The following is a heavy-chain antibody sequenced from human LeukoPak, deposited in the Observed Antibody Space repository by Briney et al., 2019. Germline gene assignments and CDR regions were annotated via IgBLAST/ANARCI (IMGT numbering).Heavy chain of an antibody. Sequence: GGSLRLSCAGSGFIFNNYAMHWVRQPPGKGLEWVSGISRNSGSIDYADSVKGRFTISRDNAKNSLYLRMNSLRVEDTAFYYCAKDNRRHYTSGPNPDSLHWGQGALVTVSS. CDR2: ISRNSGSI. V-gene: IGHV3-9*01. D-gene: IGHD6-19*01. CDR1: GFIFNNYA. CDR3: AKDNRRHYTSGPNPDSLH. J-gene: IGHJ4*02.